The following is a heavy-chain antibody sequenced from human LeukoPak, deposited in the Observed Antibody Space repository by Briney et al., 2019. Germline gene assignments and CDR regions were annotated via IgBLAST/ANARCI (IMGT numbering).Heavy chain of an antibody. D-gene: IGHD3-3*01. Sequence: GESLKISCKGSGYSFTSYWIGWVRQMPGKGLEWMGIIYPGDSDTRYSPSFQGQVTISADKSISTAYLQWSSLKASDTAMYYCARGKERYDFWSGSRGPYYYYYMDVWGKGTTVTVSS. CDR3: ARGKERYDFWSGSRGPYYYYYMDV. V-gene: IGHV5-51*01. CDR1: GYSFTSYW. J-gene: IGHJ6*03. CDR2: IYPGDSDT.